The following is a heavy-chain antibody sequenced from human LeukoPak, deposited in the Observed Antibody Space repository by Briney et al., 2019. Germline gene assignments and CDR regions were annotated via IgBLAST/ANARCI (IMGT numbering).Heavy chain of an antibody. CDR1: GFTFSSYW. CDR2: INSDGSST. Sequence: HPGGSLRLSCAASGFTFSSYWMHWVRQAPGKGLVWVSRINSDGSSTSYADSVKGRFTISRDNAKNTLYLQMNSLRAEDTAVYYCARGSSSWYYMDVWGKGTTVTVSS. J-gene: IGHJ6*03. V-gene: IGHV3-74*01. D-gene: IGHD6-13*01. CDR3: ARGSSSWYYMDV.